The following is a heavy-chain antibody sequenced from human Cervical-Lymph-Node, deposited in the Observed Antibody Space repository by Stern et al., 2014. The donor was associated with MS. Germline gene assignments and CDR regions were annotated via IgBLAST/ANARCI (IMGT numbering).Heavy chain of an antibody. J-gene: IGHJ4*02. CDR2: LSWNSGSI. D-gene: IGHD2-15*01. Sequence: EVQLVESGGGLVQPGRSLRLSCAASGFTFDDYAMHWVRQAPGKGLEWVSGLSWNSGSIGYADSVKGRFTISRDNAKNSLYLQMNSLRAEDTALYYCAKCTLRRSGGSCYVFDYWGQGTLVTVSS. CDR3: AKCTLRRSGGSCYVFDY. V-gene: IGHV3-9*01. CDR1: GFTFDDYA.